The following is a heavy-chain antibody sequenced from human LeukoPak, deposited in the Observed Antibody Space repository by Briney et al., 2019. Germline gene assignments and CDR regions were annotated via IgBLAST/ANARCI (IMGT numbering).Heavy chain of an antibody. CDR3: AREGGSSKVDY. CDR1: GGSISSYY. V-gene: IGHV4-59*01. D-gene: IGHD6-6*01. J-gene: IGHJ4*02. CDR2: IYYSGST. Sequence: PSETLSLTCTVSGGSISSYYWSWIRQPPGKGLEWIGYIYYSGSTNYNPSLKSRVTISVGTSKNQFSLKLSSVTAADTAVYYCAREGGSSKVDYWGQGTLVTVSS.